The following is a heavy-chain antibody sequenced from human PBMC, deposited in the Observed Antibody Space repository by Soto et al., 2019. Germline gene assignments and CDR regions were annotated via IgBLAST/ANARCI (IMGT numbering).Heavy chain of an antibody. CDR3: ATTLNHYYDSSGYYLLGPNDASDI. CDR1: GYSFTSYW. D-gene: IGHD3-22*01. Sequence: GESLKISCKGSGYSFTSYWIGWVRQMPGKGLEWMGIIYPGDSDTRYSPSFQGQVTISADKSISTAYLQWSSLKASDTAMYYCATTLNHYYDSSGYYLLGPNDASDIWGQGTMVTVSS. V-gene: IGHV5-51*01. J-gene: IGHJ3*02. CDR2: IYPGDSDT.